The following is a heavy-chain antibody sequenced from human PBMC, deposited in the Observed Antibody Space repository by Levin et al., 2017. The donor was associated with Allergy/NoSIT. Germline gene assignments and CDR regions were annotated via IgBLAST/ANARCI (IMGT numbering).Heavy chain of an antibody. D-gene: IGHD6-19*01. CDR3: ARDVSSGWDDAFDI. V-gene: IGHV3-66*01. J-gene: IGHJ3*02. Sequence: GGSLRLSCAASGFTVSSNYMSWVRQAPGKGLEWVSVIYGGGNTDYADSVKGRFTLSRDNSKNTLYLQMNNLRAEDTALYYCARDVSSGWDDAFDIWGQGTMVTVSS. CDR1: GFTVSSNY. CDR2: IYGGGNT.